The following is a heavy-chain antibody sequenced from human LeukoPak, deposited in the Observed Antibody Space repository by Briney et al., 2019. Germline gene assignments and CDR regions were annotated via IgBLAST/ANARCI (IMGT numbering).Heavy chain of an antibody. J-gene: IGHJ4*02. CDR1: GGSISSYY. V-gene: IGHV4-59*08. D-gene: IGHD3-10*01. CDR2: IYYSGST. Sequence: SETLSLTCTVSGGSISSYYWSWIRQPPGKGLEWIGYIYYSGSTNYNPSLKSRVTISVDTSKNQFSLKLSSVTAADTAVYYCARVGGMVRGVIITYYFDYWGQGPLVTVS. CDR3: ARVGGMVRGVIITYYFDY.